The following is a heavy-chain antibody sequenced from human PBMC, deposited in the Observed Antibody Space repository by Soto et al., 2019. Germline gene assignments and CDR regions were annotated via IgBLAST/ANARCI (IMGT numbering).Heavy chain of an antibody. CDR3: ARHGEVVVADTYY. J-gene: IGHJ4*02. CDR2: IYYSGST. CDR1: GGSISSSSYY. V-gene: IGHV4-39*01. D-gene: IGHD2-15*01. Sequence: SETLSLTCTVSGGSISSSSYYWGWIRQPPGKGLEWIGSIYYSGSTYYNPSLKSRVTISVDTSKNQFSLKLSSVTAADTAVYYCARHGEVVVADTYYWGQGTLVTVS.